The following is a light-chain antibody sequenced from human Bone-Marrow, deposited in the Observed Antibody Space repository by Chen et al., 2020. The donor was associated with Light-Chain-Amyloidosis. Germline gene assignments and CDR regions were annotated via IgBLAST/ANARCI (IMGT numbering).Light chain of an antibody. V-gene: IGLV3-25*03. CDR2: RDN. CDR3: QSADSSGTYEVI. Sequence: SYELTQPPSVSVSPGQTARLTCSGDDLPTKYAYWYQQKPGQAPVLVIHRDNERPSGISERCSGASSGTTATWTISGVQAEDEADYHCQSADSSGTYEVIFGGGTKLTVL. CDR1: DLPTKY. J-gene: IGLJ2*01.